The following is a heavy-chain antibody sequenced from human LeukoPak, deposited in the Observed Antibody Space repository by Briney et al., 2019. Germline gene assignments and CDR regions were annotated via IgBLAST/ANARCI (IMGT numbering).Heavy chain of an antibody. CDR2: IYHSGST. Sequence: SETLSLTCTVSGGSISTYYWSWIRQPPGKGLEWIGYIYHSGSTNYNPSLKSRVTTSVDTSQNQFSLKLSSVTAADTAVYYCARSSSSWSPFDYWGQGTLVTVSS. V-gene: IGHV4-59*01. J-gene: IGHJ4*02. CDR1: GGSISTYY. CDR3: ARSSSSWSPFDY. D-gene: IGHD6-13*01.